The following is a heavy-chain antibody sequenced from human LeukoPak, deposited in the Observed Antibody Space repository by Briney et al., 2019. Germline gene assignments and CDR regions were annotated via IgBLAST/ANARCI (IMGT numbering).Heavy chain of an antibody. CDR2: IYSGGST. CDR3: ARVEIGWFDP. Sequence: GGSLRLSCAASGFIVSSNYMSWVRQAPGKGLEWVSLIYSGGSTYYADSVKGRFTISRDNSKNTLYLQMNSLRAEDTAVYYCARVEIGWFDPWGQGTLVTVSS. V-gene: IGHV3-53*01. J-gene: IGHJ5*02. CDR1: GFIVSSNY.